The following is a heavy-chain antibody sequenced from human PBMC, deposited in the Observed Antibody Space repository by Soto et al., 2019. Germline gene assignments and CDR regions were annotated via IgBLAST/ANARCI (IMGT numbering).Heavy chain of an antibody. J-gene: IGHJ3*02. V-gene: IGHV1-69*13. CDR1: GGTFSSYA. D-gene: IGHD3-10*01. CDR2: IIPIFGTA. Sequence: SVKVSCKASGGTFSSYAISWVRQAPGQGLEWMGGIIPIFGTANYAQKFQGRVTITADESTSTAYMELSSLRSEDTAVYYCATRRPMGDAFDIWGQGTMVTVSS. CDR3: ATRRPMGDAFDI.